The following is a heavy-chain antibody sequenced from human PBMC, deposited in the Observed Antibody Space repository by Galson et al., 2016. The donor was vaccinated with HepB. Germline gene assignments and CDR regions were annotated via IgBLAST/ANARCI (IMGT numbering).Heavy chain of an antibody. CDR2: INSDGSST. Sequence: SLRLFCAASGFTFRHYWIHWVRQAPGKGLVWVSRINSDGSSTTYADSVKGRFTTSRDNAKNTLYLQMNSLRAEDTAVYYCARDLYGAGGWANVALDIWGQGTMVIVSS. CDR3: ARDLYGAGGWANVALDI. V-gene: IGHV3-74*03. D-gene: IGHD6-19*01. J-gene: IGHJ3*02. CDR1: GFTFRHYW.